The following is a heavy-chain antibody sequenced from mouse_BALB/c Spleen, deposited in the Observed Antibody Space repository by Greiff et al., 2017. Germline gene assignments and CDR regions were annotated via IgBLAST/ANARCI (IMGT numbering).Heavy chain of an antibody. CDR1: GYTFTDYA. V-gene: IGHV1S137*01. Sequence: QVQLKQPGAELVMPGASVKISCKGSGYTFTDYAMHWVKQSHAKSLEWIGVISTYYGDASYNQKFKGKATMTVDKSSSTAYMELARLTSEDSAIYYCARRGYRYDGAMDYWGQGTSVTVSS. J-gene: IGHJ4*01. CDR2: ISTYYGDA. CDR3: ARRGYRYDGAMDY. D-gene: IGHD2-14*01.